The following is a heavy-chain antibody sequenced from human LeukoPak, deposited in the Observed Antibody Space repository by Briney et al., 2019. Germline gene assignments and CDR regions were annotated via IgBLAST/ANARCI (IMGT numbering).Heavy chain of an antibody. CDR1: GGTFSSYA. V-gene: IGHV1-69*05. J-gene: IGHJ6*03. CDR3: ARAVVTIFGVPYYMDV. Sequence: SVKVSCKASGGTFSSYAISWVRQAPGQGLEWMGGIIPIFGTANYAQKFQGRVTITTDESTSTAYMELRSLRSDDTAVYYCARAVVTIFGVPYYMDVWGKGTTVTVSS. CDR2: IIPIFGTA. D-gene: IGHD3-3*01.